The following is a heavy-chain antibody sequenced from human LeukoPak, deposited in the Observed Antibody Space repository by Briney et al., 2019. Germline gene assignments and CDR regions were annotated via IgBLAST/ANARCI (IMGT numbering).Heavy chain of an antibody. CDR2: IIPILGIA. CDR3: ARGITGEPMPN. CDR1: GGTFSSYA. D-gene: IGHD7-27*01. J-gene: IGHJ4*02. V-gene: IGHV1-69*04. Sequence: SVKVSCKASGGTFSSYAISWVRQAPGQGLEWMGRIIPILGIANYAQKFQGRVTITADKSTSTAYMELSSLRSEDTAVYYCARGITGEPMPNWGQGTLVTVSS.